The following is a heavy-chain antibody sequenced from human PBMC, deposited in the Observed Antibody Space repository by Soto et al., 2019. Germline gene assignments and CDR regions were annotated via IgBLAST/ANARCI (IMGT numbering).Heavy chain of an antibody. CDR1: GGSITSYY. J-gene: IGHJ4*02. D-gene: IGHD1-26*01. CDR3: ARVSIVGARGIDY. V-gene: IGHV4-59*01. CDR2: FYYSGST. Sequence: PSETLSLTCIVSGGSITSYYWSWIRQPPGKSLEWLGYFYYSGSTNYNPSLKSRVTILVDTSKNQFSLNLTSVTAADTAVYYCARVSIVGARGIDYWGQGTLVTVSS.